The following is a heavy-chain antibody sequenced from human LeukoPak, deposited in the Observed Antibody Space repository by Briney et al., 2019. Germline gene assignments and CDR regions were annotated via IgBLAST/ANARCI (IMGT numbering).Heavy chain of an antibody. Sequence: ASVKVSCKVSGYTLTELSMHWVRQAPGKGLEWMGGFDPEDGETIYAQKFQGRVTMTEDTSTDTAYMELSSLRSEDTAVYYCATEQLERRLRAFDIWGQGTMVTVSS. CDR3: ATEQLERRLRAFDI. CDR2: FDPEDGET. D-gene: IGHD1-1*01. J-gene: IGHJ3*02. CDR1: GYTLTELS. V-gene: IGHV1-24*01.